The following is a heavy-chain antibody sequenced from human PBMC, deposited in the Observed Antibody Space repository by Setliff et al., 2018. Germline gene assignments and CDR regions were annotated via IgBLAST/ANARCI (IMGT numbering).Heavy chain of an antibody. Sequence: SETLSLTCAVYGGSFSGYHWSWIRQAPGKGLEWIGSIYHSGSTYFNPSLKSRVTISVDTSKNQFSLKLNSVTAADTTVYYCARAVPRGATPDYWYFDLWGRGTLVTVS. CDR3: ARAVPRGATPDYWYFDL. CDR1: GGSFSGYH. CDR2: IYHSGST. V-gene: IGHV4-34*01. D-gene: IGHD2-2*01. J-gene: IGHJ2*01.